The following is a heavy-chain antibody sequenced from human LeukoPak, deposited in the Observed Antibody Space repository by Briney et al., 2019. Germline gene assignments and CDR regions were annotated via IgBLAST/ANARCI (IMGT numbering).Heavy chain of an antibody. D-gene: IGHD3-10*01. Sequence: ASVKVSCKASGYTFTSYDINWVRQATGQGLEWMGWMNPNSGNTGYAQKFQGRVTMTRDTSISTAYMELSSLKSDDTAVYYCARGQESLDAFDIWGQGTEVTVSS. CDR1: GYTFTSYD. J-gene: IGHJ3*02. V-gene: IGHV1-8*01. CDR2: MNPNSGNT. CDR3: ARGQESLDAFDI.